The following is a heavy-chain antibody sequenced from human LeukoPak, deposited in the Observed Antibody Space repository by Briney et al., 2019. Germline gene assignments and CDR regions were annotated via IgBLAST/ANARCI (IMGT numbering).Heavy chain of an antibody. D-gene: IGHD1-26*01. CDR2: IYYSGST. CDR3: ARALSGTYGLFQH. J-gene: IGHJ1*01. CDR1: GGSISNYY. V-gene: IGHV4-59*01. Sequence: SETLSLTCTVSGGSISNYYWSWIRQPPGKGLEWMGYIYYSGSTYYNPSLRSRVTISVETSKNQFSLNLNSVTAADTAVYYCARALSGTYGLFQHWGQGTLVTVSS.